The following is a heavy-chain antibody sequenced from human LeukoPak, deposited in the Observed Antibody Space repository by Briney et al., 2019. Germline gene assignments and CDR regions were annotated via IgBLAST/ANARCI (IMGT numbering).Heavy chain of an antibody. D-gene: IGHD5-18*01. J-gene: IGHJ5*02. CDR1: GFTFSSYA. CDR3: ARDRGYSYGENWFDP. V-gene: IGHV3-30-3*01. Sequence: PGGSLRLSCAASGFTFSSYAMHWVRQAADKGLEWVAVISYDGSNKYYADSMRGRFTISRDNSKNTLYLQMNSLRAEDTAVYYCARDRGYSYGENWFDPWGQGTLVTVSS. CDR2: ISYDGSNK.